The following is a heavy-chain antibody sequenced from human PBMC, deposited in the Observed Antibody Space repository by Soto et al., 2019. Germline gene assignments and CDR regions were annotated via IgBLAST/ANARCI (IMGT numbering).Heavy chain of an antibody. CDR1: GGSISSSSYY. CDR2: IYYSGST. V-gene: IGHV4-39*01. J-gene: IGHJ5*02. CDR3: GAIAARGFYWFDP. D-gene: IGHD6-6*01. Sequence: TLSLTCTVSGGSISSSSYYWGWIRQPPGKGLEWIGSIYYSGSTYHNPSLKSRVTISVDTSKNQFSLKLSSVTAADTAVYYCGAIAARGFYWFDPWGQGTLVTVSS.